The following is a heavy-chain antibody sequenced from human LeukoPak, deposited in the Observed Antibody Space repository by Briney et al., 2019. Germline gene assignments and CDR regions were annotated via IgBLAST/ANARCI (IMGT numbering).Heavy chain of an antibody. D-gene: IGHD6-19*01. J-gene: IGHJ4*02. CDR2: IYCSGST. V-gene: IGHV4-39*01. CDR1: GGSISGSSYS. Sequence: SETLSLTCTVSGGSISGSSYSWGWIRQPPGKGLEWIGSIYCSGSTYYNPSLKSRVTISVDTSKNQFSLKPSSVTAADTAVYYCARPLYQQWLAFDYWGQGTLVTVSS. CDR3: ARPLYQQWLAFDY.